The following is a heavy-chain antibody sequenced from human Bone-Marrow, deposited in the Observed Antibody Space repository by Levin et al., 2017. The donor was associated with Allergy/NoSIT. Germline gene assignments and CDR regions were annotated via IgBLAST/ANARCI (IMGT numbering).Heavy chain of an antibody. Sequence: KLGESLKISCAASGFAFTNAWMNWVRQAPGKGLEWVGRIKSKNDGGTTDYAAPVKGRFTISRDDSKNTLFLQMSSLKTEDTAVYYCCTDPVDFWSSSYAARGNYWGQGTLVTVSS. J-gene: IGHJ4*02. V-gene: IGHV3-15*07. CDR2: IKSKNDGGTT. D-gene: IGHD3-3*01. CDR1: GFAFTNAW. CDR3: CTDPVDFWSSSYAARGNY.